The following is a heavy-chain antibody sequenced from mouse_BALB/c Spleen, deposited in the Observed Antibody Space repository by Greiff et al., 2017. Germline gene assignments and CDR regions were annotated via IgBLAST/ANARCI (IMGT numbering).Heavy chain of an antibody. J-gene: IGHJ3*01. CDR1: GDSITSCY. CDR3: ARGGYPAY. D-gene: IGHD2-14*01. V-gene: IGHV3-8*02. Sequence: EVKVEESGPSLVKPSQTLSLTCSVTGDSITSCYWNWIRKFPGNKLEYMGYISYSGSTYYNPSLKSRISITRDTSKNQYYLQLNSVTTEDTATYYCARGGYPAYWGQGTLVTVSA. CDR2: ISYSGST.